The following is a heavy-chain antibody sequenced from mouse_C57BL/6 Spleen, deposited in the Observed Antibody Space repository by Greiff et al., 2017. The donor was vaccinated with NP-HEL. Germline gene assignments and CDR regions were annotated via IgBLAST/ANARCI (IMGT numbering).Heavy chain of an antibody. CDR3: ARWKLLRPEDAMDY. Sequence: VKLMESGAELARPGASVKLSCKASGYTFTSYGISWVKQRTGQGLEWIGEIYPRSGNTYYNEKFKGKATLTADKSSSTAYMELRSLTSEDSAVYFCARWKLLRPEDAMDYWGQGTSVTVSS. V-gene: IGHV1-81*01. CDR2: IYPRSGNT. D-gene: IGHD1-1*01. CDR1: GYTFTSYG. J-gene: IGHJ4*01.